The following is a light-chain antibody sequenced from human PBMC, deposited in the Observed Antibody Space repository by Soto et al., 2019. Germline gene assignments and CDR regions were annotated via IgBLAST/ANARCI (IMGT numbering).Light chain of an antibody. CDR3: APCDDSLNGYV. Sequence: QSVLTQPPSASGTPGQRVTISCSGSSSNIGSNTVNWYQQLPGTAPKLLIYSNNQRPSGVPDRFSGSKSGTSASLAISGLQSEDEADYYCAPCDDSLNGYVFGTGTKLTVL. CDR1: SSNIGSNT. CDR2: SNN. V-gene: IGLV1-44*01. J-gene: IGLJ1*01.